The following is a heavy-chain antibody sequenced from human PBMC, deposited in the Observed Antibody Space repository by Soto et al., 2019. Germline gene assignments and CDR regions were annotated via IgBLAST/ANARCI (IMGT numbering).Heavy chain of an antibody. V-gene: IGHV4-59*01. CDR2: IYYTGNT. CDR3: ARSGNNWFDP. CDR1: GDSINSYY. Sequence: QVHLQESGPGLVKPSETLSLTCSVSGDSINSYYWNWIRQPPGKGLEWIGYIYYTGNTNYNPSLKSRVIISLDMSKNQFSLSLSSVTAADTAVYYCARSGNNWFDPWGQGTLVTGSS. J-gene: IGHJ5*02.